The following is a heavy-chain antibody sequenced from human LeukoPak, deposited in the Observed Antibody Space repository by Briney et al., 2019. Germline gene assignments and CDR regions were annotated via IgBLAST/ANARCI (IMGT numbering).Heavy chain of an antibody. J-gene: IGHJ4*02. CDR2: ISSSSSTI. V-gene: IGHV3-48*04. D-gene: IGHD1-26*01. Sequence: GGSLRLSCAASGFTFSSYSMNWVRQAPGKGLEWVSYISSSSSTIYYADSVKGRFTISRDNAKNSLYLQMNSLRAEDTAVYYCAREPVGSYYYFDYWGQGTLVTVSS. CDR1: GFTFSSYS. CDR3: AREPVGSYYYFDY.